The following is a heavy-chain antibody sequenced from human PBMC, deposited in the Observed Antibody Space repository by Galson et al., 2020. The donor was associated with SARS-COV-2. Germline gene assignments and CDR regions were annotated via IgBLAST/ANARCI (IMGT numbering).Heavy chain of an antibody. CDR3: ARGLYSYSWYAYSNWYFDL. Sequence: SETLSLTCAVNGGSLSNYYWSWIRQPPGKGLEWLGEINHSGSTNYNPSLKSRVTISVDTSKNQFSLKLSSVTAADTAVFYCARGLYSYSWYAYSNWYFDLWGRGTLVTVSS. CDR1: GGSLSNYY. J-gene: IGHJ2*01. D-gene: IGHD6-13*01. V-gene: IGHV4-34*01. CDR2: INHSGST.